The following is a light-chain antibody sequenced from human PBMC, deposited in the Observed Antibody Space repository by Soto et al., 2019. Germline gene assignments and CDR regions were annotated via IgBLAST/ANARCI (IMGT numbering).Light chain of an antibody. V-gene: IGKV3-11*01. CDR2: DAS. J-gene: IGKJ5*01. CDR3: QQRSNWPIT. CDR1: QSVSSY. Sequence: EIVLTQSPPTLSLSPGERATLSCRASQSVSSYLAWYQQKPGQAPRLLIYDASNRATGIPARFSGSGSGTDFTLTISSLEPEDFAVYYCQQRSNWPITFGQGTRLEI.